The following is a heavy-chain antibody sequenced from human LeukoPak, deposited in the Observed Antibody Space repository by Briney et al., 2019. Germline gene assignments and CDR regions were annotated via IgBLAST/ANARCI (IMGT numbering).Heavy chain of an antibody. CDR3: ARDQGTMVRGVTYNWFDP. J-gene: IGHJ5*02. Sequence: SETLSLTSTVSGGSIGSSSYYWGWIRQPPGKGLEWIGSIYYSGSTYYNPSLKSRVTISVDTSKNQFSLKLSSVTAADTAVYYCARDQGTMVRGVTYNWFDPWGQGTLVTVSS. D-gene: IGHD3-10*01. V-gene: IGHV4-39*07. CDR2: IYYSGST. CDR1: GGSIGSSSYY.